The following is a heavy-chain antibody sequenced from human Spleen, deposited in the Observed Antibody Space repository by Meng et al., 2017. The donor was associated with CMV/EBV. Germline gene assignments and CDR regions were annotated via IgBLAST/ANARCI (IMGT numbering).Heavy chain of an antibody. CDR1: GFTFNSYA. CDR3: ARERRIPRFLEWSYAFDI. CDR2: ISYDGTKK. J-gene: IGHJ3*02. Sequence: GGSLRLSCAASGFTFNSYAMHWVRQAPGKGLEWVAVISYDGTKKYYADSVKGRFTISRDNSKNTLYLQMNSLRAEDTAVYYCARERRIPRFLEWSYAFDIWGQGTMVTVSS. V-gene: IGHV3-30*14. D-gene: IGHD3-3*01.